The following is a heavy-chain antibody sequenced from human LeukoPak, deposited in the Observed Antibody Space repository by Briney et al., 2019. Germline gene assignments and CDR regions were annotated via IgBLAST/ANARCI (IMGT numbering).Heavy chain of an antibody. CDR2: FFSDGST. D-gene: IGHD6-13*01. CDR1: GVTVKSYY. J-gene: IGHJ4*02. CDR3: ARDYSSSLGLDY. Sequence: PGGSLRLSCVVSGVTVKSYYMNWVRQAPGKGQEWVSVFFSDGSTYYADSVKGRFTISRDDSKNTLYLQMNSMRAEDTAVYYCARDYSSSLGLDYWGQGTLVTVSS. V-gene: IGHV3-66*01.